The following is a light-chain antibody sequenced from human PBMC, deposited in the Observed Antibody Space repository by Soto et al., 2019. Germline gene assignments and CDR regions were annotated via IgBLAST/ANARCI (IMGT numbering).Light chain of an antibody. CDR2: GAS. CDR1: QSVSSSY. Sequence: EIVLTQSPGTLSLSPGERATLSCRASQSVSSSYLAWYQQKPGQAPRLLIYGASSRATGIPDRFSGSGSGTDVTLTISRLEPEDFAVYYCQQYSGSSGFTFGPGTKVDIK. V-gene: IGKV3-20*01. CDR3: QQYSGSSGFT. J-gene: IGKJ3*01.